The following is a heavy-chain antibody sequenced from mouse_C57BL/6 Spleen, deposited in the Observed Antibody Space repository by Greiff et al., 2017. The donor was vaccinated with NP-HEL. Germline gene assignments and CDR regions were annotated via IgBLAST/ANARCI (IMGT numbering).Heavy chain of an antibody. V-gene: IGHV1-22*01. D-gene: IGHD1-1*02. CDR2: INPNNGGT. CDR1: GYTFTDYN. J-gene: IGHJ2*01. CDR3: ASPWGGKGVYCDY. Sequence: EVQLQQSGPELVKPGASVKMSCKASGYTFTDYNMHWVKQSHGKSLEWIGYINPNNGGTSYNQKFKGKATLTVNKSSSTAYMELRSLTSEDSAVYYCASPWGGKGVYCDYWGQGTTLTVSS.